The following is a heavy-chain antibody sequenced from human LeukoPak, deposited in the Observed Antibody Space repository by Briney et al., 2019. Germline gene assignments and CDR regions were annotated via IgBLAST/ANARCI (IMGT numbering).Heavy chain of an antibody. CDR3: ARGPKIVGAAFEI. Sequence: MPSETLSLTCTVSGDSISSYYWSWIRQPPGKGLEWIGYIYYSGSTNYNPSLKSRVTISVDTSKNQFSLKLSSVTAADTAVYYCARGPKIVGAAFEIWGQGTMVTVSS. V-gene: IGHV4-59*01. CDR1: GDSISSYY. D-gene: IGHD1-26*01. J-gene: IGHJ3*02. CDR2: IYYSGST.